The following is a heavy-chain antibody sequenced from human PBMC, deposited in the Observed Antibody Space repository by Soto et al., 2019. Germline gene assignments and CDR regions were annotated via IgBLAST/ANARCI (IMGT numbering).Heavy chain of an antibody. CDR2: IGNAGDT. CDR1: GFTFSDYD. J-gene: IGHJ5*02. V-gene: IGHV3-13*01. Sequence: GGSLRLSCVASGFTFSDYDMHWVRQPLGKGLEWVSGIGNAGDTYYPGSVKGRFTISRENARDYFYLQMNSLRAGDTAVYYCVRGSAYFPHNWFDPWGQGILVTVSS. D-gene: IGHD3-22*01. CDR3: VRGSAYFPHNWFDP.